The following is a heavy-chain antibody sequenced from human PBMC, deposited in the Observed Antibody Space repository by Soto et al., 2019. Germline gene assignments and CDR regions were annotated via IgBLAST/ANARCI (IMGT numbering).Heavy chain of an antibody. CDR2: IIPGFDTT. Sequence: QVPLVQSGAEVRKPGSSVKVSCTTSGGTFTSYAVSWVRQVPGQGLQWMGGIIPGFDTTFYAQKFQGRVTITADESTNSAYMALRRLRSEDTAVYYCARDQGLFVHTGMVIDYYGMDVWGPGTTVTVSS. CDR1: GGTFTSYA. D-gene: IGHD5-18*01. J-gene: IGHJ6*02. V-gene: IGHV1-69*01. CDR3: ARDQGLFVHTGMVIDYYGMDV.